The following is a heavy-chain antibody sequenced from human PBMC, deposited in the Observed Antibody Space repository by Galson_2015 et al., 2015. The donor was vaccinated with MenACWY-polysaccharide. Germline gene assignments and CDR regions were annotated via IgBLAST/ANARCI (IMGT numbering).Heavy chain of an antibody. Sequence: SLRLSCAASRFSFSNYWMHWVRQAPGKGLVWVSRINSDGSYTAYADSVKGRFTISRDNVKNTLYLQMNGLRAEDTAVYYCARGSLYCGGDCYSDYWGQGTLVTASS. D-gene: IGHD2-21*02. J-gene: IGHJ4*02. CDR2: INSDGSYT. V-gene: IGHV3-74*01. CDR3: ARGSLYCGGDCYSDY. CDR1: RFSFSNYW.